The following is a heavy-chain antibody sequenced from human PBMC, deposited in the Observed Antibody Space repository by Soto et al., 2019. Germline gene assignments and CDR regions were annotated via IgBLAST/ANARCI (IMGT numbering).Heavy chain of an antibody. J-gene: IGHJ3*02. CDR3: ARQGSGSYNAFDI. D-gene: IGHD1-26*01. V-gene: IGHV4-39*01. CDR1: GGSISSSSYY. Sequence: QLQLQESGPGLVKPSETLSLTCTVSGGSISSSSYYWGWIRQPPGKGLEWIGTIYYSGSTYYNLSLKRLVTIYVDTSKNQFSLKPSSVTAADTAVYYCARQGSGSYNAFDIWCQGTVVTVSS. CDR2: IYYSGST.